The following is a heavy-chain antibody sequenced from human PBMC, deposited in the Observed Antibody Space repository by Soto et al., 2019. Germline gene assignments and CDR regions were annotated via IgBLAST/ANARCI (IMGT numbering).Heavy chain of an antibody. V-gene: IGHV5-51*01. CDR2: IYPDTSET. J-gene: IGHJ4*02. CDR1: GYDFSYYW. CDR3: ARRGNRGAHCGGDCYAGDY. D-gene: IGHD2-21*02. Sequence: EVQLVQSGAEVKKPGESLKISCKGSGYDFSYYWLAWVRQMPGKGLEWMGIIYPDTSETRYNPSFQGQVTISADKSLSTAYLQWSGLKASDTAMYYCARRGNRGAHCGGDCYAGDYWGQGTLVTVSS.